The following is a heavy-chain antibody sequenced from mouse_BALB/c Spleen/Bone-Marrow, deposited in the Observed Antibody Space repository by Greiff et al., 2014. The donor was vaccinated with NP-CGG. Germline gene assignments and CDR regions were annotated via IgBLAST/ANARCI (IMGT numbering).Heavy chain of an antibody. CDR2: INPDNDGT. D-gene: IGHD1-1*01. CDR1: GYTFTSYV. V-gene: IGHV1-14*01. CDR3: ARFGYYGSPYAMDY. Sequence: QLVESGPEVVKPGASVKMSCKASGYTFTSYVLHWVKQKPGQGLEWIGYINPDNDGTKYNVKFKGKATLTSDKSSRTAYMELSSLTSEDSTVYYCARFGYYGSPYAMDYWGQGTSVTVSS. J-gene: IGHJ4*01.